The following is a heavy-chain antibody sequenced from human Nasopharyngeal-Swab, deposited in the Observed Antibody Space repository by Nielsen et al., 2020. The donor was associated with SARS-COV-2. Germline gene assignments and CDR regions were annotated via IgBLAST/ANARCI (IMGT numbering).Heavy chain of an antibody. J-gene: IGHJ5*02. CDR2: IYYSGST. CDR3: ARHEGGVRYFDWLLTGPNWFDP. Sequence: SETLSLTCTVSGGSISSSSYYWGWIRKPPGKGLEWIGSIYYSGSTYYNPSLKSRVTISVDTSKNQFSLKLNSVTAADTAVYYCARHEGGVRYFDWLLTGPNWFDPWGQGTLVTVSS. V-gene: IGHV4-39*01. CDR1: GGSISSSSYY. D-gene: IGHD3-9*01.